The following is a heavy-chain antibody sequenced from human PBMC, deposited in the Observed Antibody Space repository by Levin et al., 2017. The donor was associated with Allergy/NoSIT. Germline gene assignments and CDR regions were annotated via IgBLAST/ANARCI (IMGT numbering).Heavy chain of an antibody. CDR3: ARNRIIVSGGNDYYYGMDV. CDR2: INYRGGT. D-gene: IGHD5/OR15-5a*01. V-gene: IGHV4-61*01. CDR1: VGSVSSGTYY. Sequence: SQTLSLTCSVSVGSVSSGTYYWSWIRRPPGKGLEWIGYINYRGGTKYNPSLKSRVTISVDTSKNEFSLKVTSVTAADTAVYYCARNRIIVSGGNDYYYGMDVWGQGTTVTVSS. J-gene: IGHJ6*02.